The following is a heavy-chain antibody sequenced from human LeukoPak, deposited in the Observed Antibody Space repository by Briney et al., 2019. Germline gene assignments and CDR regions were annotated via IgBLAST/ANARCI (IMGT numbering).Heavy chain of an antibody. D-gene: IGHD3-10*01. J-gene: IGHJ5*02. Sequence: PSETLSLTCAVYGGSFSGYYWSWIRQPPGKGLEWIGEINHSGSTNYNPSLKSRDTISVDTSKNQFSLKLSSVTAADTAVYYCARRPGWFDPWGQGTLVTVSS. CDR1: GGSFSGYY. CDR3: ARRPGWFDP. CDR2: INHSGST. V-gene: IGHV4-34*01.